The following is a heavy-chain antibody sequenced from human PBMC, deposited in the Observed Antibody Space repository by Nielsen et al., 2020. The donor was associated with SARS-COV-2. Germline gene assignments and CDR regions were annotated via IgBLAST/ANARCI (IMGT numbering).Heavy chain of an antibody. V-gene: IGHV3-7*01. D-gene: IGHD3-22*01. Sequence: GGSLRLSCAASGFAFNTFWMYWVRQAPGKGLEWVANINRDGSETYYVDSVRGRFTISRDNAKNSLFLQMNSLRAEDTAMYYCARKLYYYDTSGAGWFDPWGQGTLVTVSS. CDR2: INRDGSET. CDR3: ARKLYYYDTSGAGWFDP. J-gene: IGHJ5*02. CDR1: GFAFNTFW.